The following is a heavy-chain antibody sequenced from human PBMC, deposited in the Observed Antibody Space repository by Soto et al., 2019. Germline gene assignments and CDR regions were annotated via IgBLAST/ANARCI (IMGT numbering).Heavy chain of an antibody. CDR3: ARDRGWFDP. V-gene: IGHV3-7*01. Sequence: ELQLVESGGGLVQPGGSLRLSCAASGFTLSDYLMSWVRQAPGKGLEWVAKTNQDGSEKYYVDSVKGRFTISRVNAKNSLYLHMNSLRAEDTAIYYCARDRGWFDPWGQGILVTVSS. CDR1: GFTLSDYL. D-gene: IGHD3-10*01. CDR2: TNQDGSEK. J-gene: IGHJ5*02.